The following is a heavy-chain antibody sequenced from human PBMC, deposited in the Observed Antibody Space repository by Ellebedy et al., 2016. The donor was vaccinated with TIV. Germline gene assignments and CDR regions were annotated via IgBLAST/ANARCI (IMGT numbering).Heavy chain of an antibody. V-gene: IGHV4-34*01. CDR3: ASRQVSKRGYSYGFRFAGYYFDY. D-gene: IGHD5-18*01. CDR1: GGSFSGYY. CDR2: INHSGST. J-gene: IGHJ4*02. Sequence: MPSETLSLTCAVYGGSFSGYYWSWIRQPPGKGLEWIGEINHSGSTNYNPSIKSRCTISVDTSKNQFSLKLSSVTAADTAVYYCASRQVSKRGYSYGFRFAGYYFDYWGQGTLVTVSS.